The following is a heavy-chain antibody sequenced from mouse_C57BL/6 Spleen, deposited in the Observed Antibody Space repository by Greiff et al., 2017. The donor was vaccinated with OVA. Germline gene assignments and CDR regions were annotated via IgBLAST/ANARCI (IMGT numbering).Heavy chain of an antibody. CDR3: ARDRDGYDGGHYFDY. CDR2: INYDGSST. J-gene: IGHJ2*01. D-gene: IGHD2-2*01. Sequence: EVKVVESEGGLVQPGSSMKLSCTASGFTFSDYYMAWVRQVPEKGLEWVANINYDGSSTYYLDSLKSRFIISRDNAKNILYLQMSSLKSEDTATYYCARDRDGYDGGHYFDYWGQGTTLTVSS. CDR1: GFTFSDYY. V-gene: IGHV5-16*01.